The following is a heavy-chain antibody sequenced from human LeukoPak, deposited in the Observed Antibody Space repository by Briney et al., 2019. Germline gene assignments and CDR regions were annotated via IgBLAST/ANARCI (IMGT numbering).Heavy chain of an antibody. CDR2: IIPIFGTA. Sequence: SVTVSCKASGGTFSSYAISWVRQAPGQGLEWMGGIIPIFGTANYARKFQGRVTLTADESTSTAYMELSSLRSEDTAVYYCATVVVAATWYYYFGMDVWGQRTTVSVSS. V-gene: IGHV1-69*01. CDR1: GGTFSSYA. D-gene: IGHD2-15*01. CDR3: ATVVVAATWYYYFGMDV. J-gene: IGHJ6*02.